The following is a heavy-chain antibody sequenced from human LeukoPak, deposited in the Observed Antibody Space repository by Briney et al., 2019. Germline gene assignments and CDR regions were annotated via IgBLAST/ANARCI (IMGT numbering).Heavy chain of an antibody. V-gene: IGHV1-8*01. J-gene: IGHJ6*02. Sequence: ASVKVSCKASGYTFTSYDINWVRKATGQGLEWMGWMNPNSGNTGYAQKFQGRVTMTRNTSISTAYMELSSLRSEDTAVYYCARGRYSYPNYYYYGMDVWGQGTTVTVSS. D-gene: IGHD2-15*01. CDR3: ARGRYSYPNYYYYGMDV. CDR1: GYTFTSYD. CDR2: MNPNSGNT.